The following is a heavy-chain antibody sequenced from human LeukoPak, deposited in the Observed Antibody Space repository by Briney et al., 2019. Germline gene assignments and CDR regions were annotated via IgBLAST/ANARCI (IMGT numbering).Heavy chain of an antibody. D-gene: IGHD6-25*01. Sequence: GGSLRLSCAASGFTVSSNYMSWVRQAPGKGLEWVSVIYSGGSTYYADSVKGRFTISRDNSKSTLYLQMNSLRAEDTAVYYCARDRLHHYYYYMDVWGKGTTVTVSS. CDR3: ARDRLHHYYYYMDV. CDR2: IYSGGST. J-gene: IGHJ6*03. V-gene: IGHV3-53*01. CDR1: GFTVSSNY.